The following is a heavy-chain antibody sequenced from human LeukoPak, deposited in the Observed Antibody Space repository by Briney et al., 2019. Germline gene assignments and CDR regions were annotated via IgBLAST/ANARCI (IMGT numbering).Heavy chain of an antibody. CDR1: AYTFTGYY. D-gene: IGHD3-3*01. J-gene: IGHJ5*02. Sequence: GASVKVSCKASAYTFTGYYMHWVRQAPGQGLEGMGWINPNSGGTNYAQKFQGRVTMTRDTSISTAYMELSRLRSDDTAVYYCASFEGEWLSNWFDPWGQGTLVTVSS. V-gene: IGHV1-2*02. CDR2: INPNSGGT. CDR3: ASFEGEWLSNWFDP.